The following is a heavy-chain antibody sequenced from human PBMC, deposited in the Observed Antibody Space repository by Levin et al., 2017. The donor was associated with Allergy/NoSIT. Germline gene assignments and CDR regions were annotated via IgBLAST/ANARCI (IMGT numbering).Heavy chain of an antibody. CDR2: ISSSGSTI. CDR3: ARDLGVWRPDGGNYYLDY. J-gene: IGHJ4*02. V-gene: IGHV3-11*01. Sequence: GESLKISCAASGFTFSDYYMSWIRQAPGKGLEWVSYISSSGSTIYYADSVKGRFTISRDNAKNSLYLQMNSLRAEDTAVYYCARDLGVWRPDGGNYYLDYWGQGTLVTVSS. CDR1: GFTFSDYY. D-gene: IGHD4-23*01.